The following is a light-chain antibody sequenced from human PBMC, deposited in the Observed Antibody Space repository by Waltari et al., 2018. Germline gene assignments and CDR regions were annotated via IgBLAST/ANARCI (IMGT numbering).Light chain of an antibody. CDR2: EVR. V-gene: IGLV2-23*02. J-gene: IGLJ7*01. CDR3: YSYVGASSGV. Sequence: QSDRSQPASASGSPGQSITLPCAGTRNHVGFYYRVPWYQHHPGKAPKLIIYEVRKRPSGVSNRFSGSKSGNTASLTISGLQAEDEADYYCYSYVGASSGVFGGGTQLTVL. CDR1: RNHVGFYYR.